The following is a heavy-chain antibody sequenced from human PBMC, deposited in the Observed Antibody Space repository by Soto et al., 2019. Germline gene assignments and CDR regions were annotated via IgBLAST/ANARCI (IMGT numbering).Heavy chain of an antibody. Sequence: ASVKVSCKASGYTFTSYGISWVRQAPGQGLEWMGWISAYNGNTNYAQKLQGRVTMTTDTSTSTAYMELRSLRSDDTAVYYCARDPMVRGVILFAYWGQGTLVTVSS. V-gene: IGHV1-18*04. CDR3: ARDPMVRGVILFAY. CDR1: GYTFTSYG. CDR2: ISAYNGNT. D-gene: IGHD3-10*01. J-gene: IGHJ4*02.